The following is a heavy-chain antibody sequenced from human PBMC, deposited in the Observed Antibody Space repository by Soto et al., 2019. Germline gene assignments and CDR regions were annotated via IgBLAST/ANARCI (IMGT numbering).Heavy chain of an antibody. CDR3: ASPAWSVAAGGMDV. CDR1: GGSISSSSYY. CDR2: IYYSGST. J-gene: IGHJ6*02. Sequence: SETLSLTCTVSGGSISSSSYYWGWIRQPPGKGLEWIGSIYYSGSTYYNPSLKSRVTISVDTSKNQFSLKLSSVTAADTAVYYCASPAWSVAAGGMDVWGQGTTVTVSS. V-gene: IGHV4-39*01. D-gene: IGHD1-26*01.